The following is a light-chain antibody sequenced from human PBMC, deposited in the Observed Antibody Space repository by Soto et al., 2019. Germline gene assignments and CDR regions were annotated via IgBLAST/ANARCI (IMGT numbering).Light chain of an antibody. CDR1: QSVCSY. J-gene: IGKJ5*01. CDR3: QQYRMSPNT. V-gene: IGKV3-20*01. CDR2: GAS. Sequence: EIVWRQSPASLPLSPGARATLPCRASQSVCSYFAWYQLRPGQAPRLLVYGASTRATGIADRFSGSGSGTDFSLTIRGLKPEDFAVYYCQQYRMSPNTFGQGTRLEIK.